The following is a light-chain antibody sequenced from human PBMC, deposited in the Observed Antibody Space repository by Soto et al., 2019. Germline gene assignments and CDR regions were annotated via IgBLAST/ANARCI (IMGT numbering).Light chain of an antibody. J-gene: IGKJ5*01. CDR3: QQRSNWPIT. CDR1: QYINTR. CDR2: DAS. V-gene: IGKV3-11*01. Sequence: EIVLTQSPATLSSFPGDRVTLACRASQYINTRLAWYQHRPGQAPRLLIYDASNRATGIPARFSGSGSGTDFTLTISRLEPEDFAVYYCQQRSNWPITFGQGTRLEIK.